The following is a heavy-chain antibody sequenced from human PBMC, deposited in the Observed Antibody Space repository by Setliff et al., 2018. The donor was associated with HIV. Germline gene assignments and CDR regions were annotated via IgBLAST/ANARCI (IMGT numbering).Heavy chain of an antibody. CDR1: GGSISSYY. D-gene: IGHD3-22*01. J-gene: IGHJ4*02. CDR2: IYTSGST. V-gene: IGHV4-4*09. CDR3: ARLGRAIDRGGYSLRFDY. Sequence: SETLSLTCTVSGGSISSYYWSWIRQPPGQGLEWIGHIYTSGSTKYNPSVESRVTMSLDTSRDQFSLNLRSVTAADTALYYCARLGRAIDRGGYSLRFDYWGQGTLVTVSS.